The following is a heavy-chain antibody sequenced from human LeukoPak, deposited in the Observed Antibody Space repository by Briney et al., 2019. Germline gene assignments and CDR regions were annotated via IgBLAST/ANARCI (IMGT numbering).Heavy chain of an antibody. V-gene: IGHV4-34*01. J-gene: IGHJ5*02. CDR3: ARVGDSGGFDP. CDR2: INHSGST. CDR1: GGSFSGYY. Sequence: KPSETLSLTCAVYGGSFSGYYWSWIRQPPGKGLEWIGEINHSGSTNYNPSLKSRVTISVDTSKNQLSLKLSSVTAADTAVYYCARVGDSGGFDPWGQGTLVTVSS. D-gene: IGHD2-21*01.